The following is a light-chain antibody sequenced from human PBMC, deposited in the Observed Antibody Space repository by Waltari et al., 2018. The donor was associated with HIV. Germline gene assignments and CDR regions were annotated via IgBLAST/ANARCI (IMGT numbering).Light chain of an antibody. CDR1: SSDIGYYDY. CDR3: SSYTRRGTVV. V-gene: IGLV2-14*01. J-gene: IGLJ2*01. CDR2: EVT. Sequence: QSALTQPASVSGSPGQSLVLPCTGSSSDIGYYDYVPVYQQSPGQAPKALIYEVTSRPSGTSSRFSGSKSATTAFLAISKLQTDDEADYFCSSYTRRGTVVFGGGSRLTVL.